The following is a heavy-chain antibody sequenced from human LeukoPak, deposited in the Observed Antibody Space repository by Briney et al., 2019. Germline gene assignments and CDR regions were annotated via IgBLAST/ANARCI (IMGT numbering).Heavy chain of an antibody. Sequence: PGRSLRLSCAASGFTFSSYGMHWVRQAPGKGLEWVAVIWYDGSNKYYADSVKGRFTISRDNSKNTLYLQMNSLRAEDTAVYYCARDTRQQLVDYWGQGTLVTVSS. J-gene: IGHJ4*02. D-gene: IGHD6-13*01. CDR1: GFTFSSYG. CDR3: ARDTRQQLVDY. CDR2: IWYDGSNK. V-gene: IGHV3-33*08.